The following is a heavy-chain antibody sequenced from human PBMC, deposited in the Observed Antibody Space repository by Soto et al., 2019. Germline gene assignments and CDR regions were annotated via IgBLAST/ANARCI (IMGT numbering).Heavy chain of an antibody. J-gene: IGHJ5*02. Sequence: SVKVSCKASGGTFSSYAISWVRQAPGQGLEWMGGIIPIFGTANYAQKFQGRVTITADESTSTAYMELSSLRSEDTAVYYCARDLSPYSLWFDPSGQGTLVTVSS. CDR1: GGTFSSYA. CDR3: ARDLSPYSLWFDP. CDR2: IIPIFGTA. V-gene: IGHV1-69*13. D-gene: IGHD2-21*01.